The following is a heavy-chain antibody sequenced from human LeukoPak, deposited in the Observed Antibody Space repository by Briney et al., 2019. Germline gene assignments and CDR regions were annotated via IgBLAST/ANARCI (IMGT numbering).Heavy chain of an antibody. Sequence: ASVKVSCKVSGYTLTELSMHWVRQASGKGLEWMGGFDPEDGETIYAQKFQGRVTMTEDTSTDTAYMELSSLRSEDTAVYYCARDGPVDTAMEGVLDYWGQGTLVTVSS. CDR1: GYTLTELS. V-gene: IGHV1-24*01. D-gene: IGHD5-18*01. CDR3: ARDGPVDTAMEGVLDY. J-gene: IGHJ4*02. CDR2: FDPEDGET.